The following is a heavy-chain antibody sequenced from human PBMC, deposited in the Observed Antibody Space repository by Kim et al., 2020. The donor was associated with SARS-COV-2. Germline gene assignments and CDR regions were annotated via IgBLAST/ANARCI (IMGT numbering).Heavy chain of an antibody. J-gene: IGHJ3*02. CDR2: ISSSGSTI. V-gene: IGHV3-48*03. CDR3: ARERGEYAYCGGDCALPDAFDI. Sequence: GGSLRLSCAASGFTFSSYEMNWVRQAPGKGLEWVSYISSSGSTIYYADSVKGRFTISRDNAKNSLYLQMNSLRAEDTAVYYCARERGEYAYCGGDCALPDAFDIWGQGTMVTVSS. D-gene: IGHD2-21*02. CDR1: GFTFSSYE.